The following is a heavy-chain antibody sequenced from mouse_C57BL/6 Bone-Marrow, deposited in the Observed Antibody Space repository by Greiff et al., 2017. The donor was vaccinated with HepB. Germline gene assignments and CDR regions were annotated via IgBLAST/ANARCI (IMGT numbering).Heavy chain of an antibody. CDR1: GYTFTSYG. V-gene: IGHV1-81*01. CDR2: IYPRSGNT. J-gene: IGHJ2*01. D-gene: IGHD1-1*01. CDR3: ARGLYYYGSSFPDY. Sequence: LEESGAELARPGASVKLSCKASGYTFTSYGISWVKQRTGQGLEWIGEIYPRSGNTYYNEKFKGKATLTADKSSSTAYMELRSLTSEDSAVYFCARGLYYYGSSFPDYWGQGTTLTVSS.